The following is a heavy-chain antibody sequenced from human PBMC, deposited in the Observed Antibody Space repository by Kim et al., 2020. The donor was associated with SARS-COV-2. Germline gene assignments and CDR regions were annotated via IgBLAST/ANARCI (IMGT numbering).Heavy chain of an antibody. D-gene: IGHD1-26*01. J-gene: IGHJ2*01. Sequence: ASVKVSCKASGYTFTSYGISWVRQAPGQGLEWMGRISAYNGNTNYAQKLQGRVTMTTDTSTSTAYMELRSLRSDDTAVYYCARRAPPLWGLPPAPWYFDLWGRGTLVTVSS. CDR1: GYTFTSYG. CDR3: ARRAPPLWGLPPAPWYFDL. V-gene: IGHV1-18*01. CDR2: ISAYNGNT.